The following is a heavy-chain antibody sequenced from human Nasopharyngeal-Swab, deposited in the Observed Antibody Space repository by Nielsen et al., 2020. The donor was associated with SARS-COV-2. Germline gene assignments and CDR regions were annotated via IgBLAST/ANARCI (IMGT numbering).Heavy chain of an antibody. J-gene: IGHJ4*01. V-gene: IGHV3-74*03. CDR1: GFRLSDYW. D-gene: IGHD1-26*01. CDR2: VNEDGITI. Sequence: GESLKISCGSSGFRLSDYWMHWVRQVPGKGLEWVARVNEDGITITYADSVKGRFTISRNYAKNTLFLRMRSLRDDDTAVYYCTRDLSGPVDLWGLGILVTVSS. CDR3: TRDLSGPVDL.